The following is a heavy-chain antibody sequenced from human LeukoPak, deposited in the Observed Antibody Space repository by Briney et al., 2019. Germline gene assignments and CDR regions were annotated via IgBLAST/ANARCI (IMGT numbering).Heavy chain of an antibody. CDR3: ARFPRGYSYGFDY. J-gene: IGHJ4*02. D-gene: IGHD5-18*01. V-gene: IGHV1-2*06. Sequence: ASVKVSCKASGYTFTGYYMHWVRQAPGQGLEWMGRINPNSGGTNYAQKFQGRVTMTKDTPISTAYMELSRLRSDDTAVYYCARFPRGYSYGFDYWGQGTLVTVSS. CDR2: INPNSGGT. CDR1: GYTFTGYY.